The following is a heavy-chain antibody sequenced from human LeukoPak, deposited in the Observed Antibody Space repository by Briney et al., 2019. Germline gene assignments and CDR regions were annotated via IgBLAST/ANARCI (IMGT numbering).Heavy chain of an antibody. CDR3: ARGGSRVVTYGNFDY. D-gene: IGHD2-21*02. CDR1: GYTFTSYA. V-gene: IGHV1-18*01. J-gene: IGHJ4*02. Sequence: ASVKVSCRPSGYTFTSYALSWVRQAPGQGLEWMGWISTYSGNTNYAQKLQGRITMTIETSTSTAYMELRSLRSDDTAVYYCARGGSRVVTYGNFDYWGQGTLVTVSS. CDR2: ISTYSGNT.